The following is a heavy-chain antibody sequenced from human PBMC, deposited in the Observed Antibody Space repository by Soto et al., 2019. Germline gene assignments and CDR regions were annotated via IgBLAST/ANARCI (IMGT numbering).Heavy chain of an antibody. Sequence: QVQLVESGGGVVQPGGSLRLSCAASGFTFNNYGMHWVSQAPGKGLEWVAVIWNDGSGYYYANSVKGRFTISRDNSKNTLYLQMSSLRAEDTAVYFCARRQISPTTRGAAAARGGMDVWGHGTTVTVSS. CDR3: ARRQISPTTRGAAAARGGMDV. CDR2: IWNDGSGY. J-gene: IGHJ6*02. CDR1: GFTFNNYG. V-gene: IGHV3-33*01. D-gene: IGHD6-13*01.